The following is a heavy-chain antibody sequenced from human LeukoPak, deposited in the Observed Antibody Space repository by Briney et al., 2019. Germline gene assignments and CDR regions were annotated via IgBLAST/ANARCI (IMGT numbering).Heavy chain of an antibody. CDR3: ARDKYTGYETFDY. D-gene: IGHD5-12*01. CDR2: INPNNGGT. V-gene: IGHV1-2*02. CDR1: GYTFTGYY. Sequence: ASVKVSCKASGYTFTGYYIHWVRQAPGQGLEWMGWINPNNGGTNYAQKFQGRVTMTRDTSISTAYMELNRLTSDDTAVYYCARDKYTGYETFDYWGQGTPVNVS. J-gene: IGHJ4*02.